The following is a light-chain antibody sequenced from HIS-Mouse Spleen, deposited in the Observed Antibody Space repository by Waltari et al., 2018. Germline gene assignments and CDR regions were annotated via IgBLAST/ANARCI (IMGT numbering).Light chain of an antibody. CDR3: QQYYSYPPGT. CDR2: AAS. Sequence: AIRMTQSPSSFSASTGDRVTITCMASQGISSYLAWYQQKPGKAPKLLIYAASTLQSGVPSRFSGSGSGTDFTLTISCLQSEDFATYYCQQYYSYPPGTFGQGTKLEIK. V-gene: IGKV1-8*01. J-gene: IGKJ2*01. CDR1: QGISSY.